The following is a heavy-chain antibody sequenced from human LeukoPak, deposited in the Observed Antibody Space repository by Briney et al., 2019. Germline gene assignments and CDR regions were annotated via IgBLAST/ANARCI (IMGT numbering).Heavy chain of an antibody. V-gene: IGHV4-59*01. CDR2: IYYSGST. CDR3: ARGRLPYYYGMDV. CDR1: GGSISSYY. J-gene: IGHJ6*02. Sequence: PSETLSLTCTVSGGSISSYYWSWIRQPPGKGLEWIGYIYYSGSTNYNPSLKSRVTISVDTSKNQFSLKLSSVTAADTAVYYCARGRLPYYYGMDVWGQGTTVTVSS. D-gene: IGHD2-15*01.